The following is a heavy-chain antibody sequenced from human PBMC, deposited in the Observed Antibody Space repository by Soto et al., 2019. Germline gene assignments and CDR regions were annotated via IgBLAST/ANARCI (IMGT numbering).Heavy chain of an antibody. J-gene: IGHJ4*02. CDR3: ARDRLHTTSSITFDY. CDR1: GYTFTTYA. D-gene: IGHD2-21*01. Sequence: QVQLVQSGAEVKKPGASVKVSCKASGYTFTTYAISWLRQAPGQGLKWMGWISTYSGKTDYPQSLQGRVTMTTDTSTNTAYMELRSLRSDDTAVYYCARDRLHTTSSITFDYWGQGALVTVSS. CDR2: ISTYSGKT. V-gene: IGHV1-18*01.